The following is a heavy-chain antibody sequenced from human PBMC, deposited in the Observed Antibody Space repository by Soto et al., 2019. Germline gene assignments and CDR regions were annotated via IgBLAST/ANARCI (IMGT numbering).Heavy chain of an antibody. CDR2: IIPIFGTA. CDR1: GGTFSSYA. Sequence: GTSVKVSCKASGGTFSSYAISWVRQAPGQGLEWMGGIIPIFGTANYAQKFQGRVTITADESTSTAYMELSSLRSEDTAVYYCARVIDCGGDCPYYYYGMDVWGQGTTVTVSS. CDR3: ARVIDCGGDCPYYYYGMDV. D-gene: IGHD2-21*02. V-gene: IGHV1-69*13. J-gene: IGHJ6*02.